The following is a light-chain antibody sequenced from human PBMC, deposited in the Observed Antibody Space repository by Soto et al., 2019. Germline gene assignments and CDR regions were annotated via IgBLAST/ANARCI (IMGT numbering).Light chain of an antibody. CDR3: QQYNNWPPYT. V-gene: IGKV3-15*01. J-gene: IGKJ2*01. CDR1: QSVAIN. Sequence: ETVMTQSPVTLSVSPGERATLSCRASQSVAINLAWYQQRPGQAPRLLIYGASTRATGIPARFSGSGSGTEFTLTISSLQSEDFAVYYCQQYNNWPPYTFGQGT. CDR2: GAS.